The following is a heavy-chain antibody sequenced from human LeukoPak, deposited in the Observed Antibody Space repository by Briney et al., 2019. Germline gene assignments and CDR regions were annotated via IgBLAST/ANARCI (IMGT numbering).Heavy chain of an antibody. V-gene: IGHV1-2*02. D-gene: IGHD3-9*01. CDR3: ARLFDWLSYYFDY. CDR1: GYTFTGYY. CDR2: INPSSGST. J-gene: IGHJ4*02. Sequence: ASVKVSFKASGYTFTGYYMHWVRQAPGQGLEWMGWINPSSGSTNYAQKFQGRVTMTRDTSISTAYMELSSLRSDDTAVYYCARLFDWLSYYFDYWGQGTLVTVSS.